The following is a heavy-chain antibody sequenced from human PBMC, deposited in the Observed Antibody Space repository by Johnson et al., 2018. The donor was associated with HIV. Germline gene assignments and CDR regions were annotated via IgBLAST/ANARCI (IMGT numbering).Heavy chain of an antibody. CDR1: GFTFSSYW. CDR3: AKGAPPLGSPSWPDI. D-gene: IGHD3-10*02. V-gene: IGHV3-7*02. J-gene: IGHJ3*02. Sequence: VQLVESGGGLVQPGGSLRLSCAASGFTFSSYWMSWVRQAPGKGLEWVANIKQDGSEKYYVDSVKGRFTISRDNAKNTLYLQMNSLRAEDTAVYYCAKGAPPLGSPSWPDIWGQGTMVTVSS. CDR2: IKQDGSEK.